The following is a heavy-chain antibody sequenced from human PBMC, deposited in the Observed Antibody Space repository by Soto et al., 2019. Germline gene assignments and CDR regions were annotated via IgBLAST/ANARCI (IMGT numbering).Heavy chain of an antibody. J-gene: IGHJ6*03. CDR1: GFTFSTYA. V-gene: IGHV3-23*01. CDR2: ISGSGSDR. CDR3: TKPPRSFYYYMDV. Sequence: ESGGGLVEPGGSLRLSCVGSGFTFSTYAMNWVRRAPGKGLEWVSGISGSGSDRYYADSVRGRFIISRDNSNNTLNLQMDSLRAEDTAIYYCTKPPRSFYYYMDVWGKGTTVTVSS. D-gene: IGHD3-3*01.